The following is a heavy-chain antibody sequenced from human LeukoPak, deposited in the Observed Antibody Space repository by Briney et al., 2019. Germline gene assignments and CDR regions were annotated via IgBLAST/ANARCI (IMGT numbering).Heavy chain of an antibody. D-gene: IGHD1-26*01. CDR2: ISGSGGST. V-gene: IGHV3-23*01. J-gene: IGHJ4*02. CDR3: AKDSSGSYYALDY. Sequence: GGSLRLSCAASGFTFGTYAMSWVRQAPGKGLEWVSTISGSGGSTYYTDSVKGRFTISRDNSKNTLYLQMNSLRAEDTAVYYCAKDSSGSYYALDYWGQGTLVTVSS. CDR1: GFTFGTYA.